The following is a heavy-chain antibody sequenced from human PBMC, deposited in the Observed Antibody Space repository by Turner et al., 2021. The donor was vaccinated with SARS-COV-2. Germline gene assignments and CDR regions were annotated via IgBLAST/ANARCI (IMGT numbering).Heavy chain of an antibody. D-gene: IGHD6-19*01. CDR2: FDPEDGET. J-gene: IGHJ6*02. CDR1: GYTLTELS. V-gene: IGHV1-24*01. Sequence: QVQLVQSGAEVKKPGASVKVSCKVSGYTLTELSMHWVRQAPGKGLEWVGGFDPEDGETIYAQKFQGRVTMTEDTSTDTAYMELSSLRSEDTAVYYCASGSAVTGTPQFYYYYYGMDVWGQGTTVTVSS. CDR3: ASGSAVTGTPQFYYYYYGMDV.